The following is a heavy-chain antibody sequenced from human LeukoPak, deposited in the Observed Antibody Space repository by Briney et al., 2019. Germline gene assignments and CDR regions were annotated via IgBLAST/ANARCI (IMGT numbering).Heavy chain of an antibody. J-gene: IGHJ4*02. D-gene: IGHD1-1*01. CDR3: AEDQQLEPFHY. V-gene: IGHV3-30*02. CDR1: GLTFSNYG. Sequence: GGSLRLSCAASGLTFSNYGMHWVRQAPGKGLEWVAFKGRFTISRDNSKNTLFLQMNSLRTDDTAMYYCAEDQQLEPFHYWGRGTLVTVSP.